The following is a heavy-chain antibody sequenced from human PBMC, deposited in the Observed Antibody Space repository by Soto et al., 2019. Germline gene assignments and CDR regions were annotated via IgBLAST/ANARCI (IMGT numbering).Heavy chain of an antibody. V-gene: IGHV1-3*04. CDR3: ASGRGSTFDP. CDR1: RYSFPTYA. J-gene: IGHJ5*02. D-gene: IGHD3-16*01. Sequence: ASVKVSCKASRYSFPTYAIHWVRQAPGQRLQWMGWINTVNGNTHYSQKFQGRVTITRDSSASTVYMELSSLKSEATAFYYCASGRGSTFDPWG. CDR2: INTVNGNT.